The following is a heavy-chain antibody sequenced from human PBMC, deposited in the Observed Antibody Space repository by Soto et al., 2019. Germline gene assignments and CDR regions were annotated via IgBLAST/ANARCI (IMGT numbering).Heavy chain of an antibody. CDR1: GESVGRGTNY. V-gene: IGHV4-61*01. CDR2: IFDAATA. CDR3: ARDRRGRADGFIYYYGMEV. Sequence: QVQLQESGPGLMKPSGTLSLICSVSGESVGRGTNYWSWVRQAPGRGLEWIGYIFDAATAIYNPSFESRVSISPDAAKNQVSLKLTSVTAADTAIYYCARDRRGRADGFIYYYGMEVWGQGTSFTVSS. D-gene: IGHD6-13*01. J-gene: IGHJ6*02.